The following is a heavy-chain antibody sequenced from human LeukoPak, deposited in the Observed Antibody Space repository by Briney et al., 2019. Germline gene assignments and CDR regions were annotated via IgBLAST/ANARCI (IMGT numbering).Heavy chain of an antibody. CDR2: IYYSGST. J-gene: IGHJ5*02. CDR1: GGSISSGGYY. D-gene: IGHD2-8*01. V-gene: IGHV4-31*03. Sequence: PSQTLSLTCTVSGGSISSGGYYWSWIRQHPGKGLEWIGYIYYSGSTYYNPSLKSRVTISVDTSKNQFSLKLSSVTAAGTAVYYCARAGPALMRFDPWGQGTLVTVSS. CDR3: ARAGPALMRFDP.